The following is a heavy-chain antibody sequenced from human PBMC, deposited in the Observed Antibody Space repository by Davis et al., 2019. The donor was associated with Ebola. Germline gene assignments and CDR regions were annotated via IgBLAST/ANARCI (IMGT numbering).Heavy chain of an antibody. V-gene: IGHV4-61*01. CDR3: ARVLPEEGMDV. CDR2: IYYSGST. CDR1: GGSVSSGYYY. D-gene: IGHD3-10*01. Sequence: MPSETLSLTCTVSGGSVSSGYYYWTWIRQPPGKGLEWIGYIYYSGSTNYNPSLKSRVTISVDTSKNQFSLKLSSVTAADTAVYYCARVLPEEGMDVWGQGTTVTVSS. J-gene: IGHJ6*02.